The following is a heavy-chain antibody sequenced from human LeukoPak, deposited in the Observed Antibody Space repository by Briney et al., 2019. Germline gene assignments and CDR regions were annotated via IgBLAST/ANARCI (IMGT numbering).Heavy chain of an antibody. CDR2: ISGSGGST. J-gene: IGHJ4*02. CDR3: AKDRDSSSWYLGSCFGDY. V-gene: IGHV3-23*01. CDR1: GFTFSSYA. Sequence: PGGALRLSCAASGFTFSSYALSWVRQAPGKGLEWVSGISGSGGSTHYADSVKGRFTISRDNSKNTVYLEMNSLRAEDTAVYYCAKDRDSSSWYLGSCFGDYWGREPWSPSPQ. D-gene: IGHD6-13*01.